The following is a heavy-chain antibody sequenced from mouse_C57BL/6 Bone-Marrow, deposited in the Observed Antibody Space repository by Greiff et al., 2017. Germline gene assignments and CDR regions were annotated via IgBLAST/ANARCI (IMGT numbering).Heavy chain of an antibody. Sequence: QVQLKQSGAELVKPGASVKISCKASGYTFTDYYINWVKQRPGQGLEWIGKLGPGSGSTYYNEKFKGQATLTADKSSSTAYLQLSSLTSEDSAVYFCARILGPSYWGQGTTLTVSS. CDR2: LGPGSGST. J-gene: IGHJ2*01. V-gene: IGHV1-77*01. CDR3: ARILGPSY. D-gene: IGHD4-1*01. CDR1: GYTFTDYY.